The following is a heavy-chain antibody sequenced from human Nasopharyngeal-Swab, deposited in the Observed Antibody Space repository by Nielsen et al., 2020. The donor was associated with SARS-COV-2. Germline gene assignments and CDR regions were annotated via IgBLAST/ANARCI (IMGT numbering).Heavy chain of an antibody. J-gene: IGHJ4*02. CDR1: GGSISSYY. D-gene: IGHD3-3*01. V-gene: IGHV4-59*01. CDR2: IYYSGST. Sequence: SETLSLTCTVSGGSISSYYWSWIRQPPGKGLEWIGKIYYSGSTNYNPSLKSRVTISVDTSKNQFSLKLSSVTAADTAVYYCARVRGTIFGVVTAPGYFDYWGQGTLVTVSS. CDR3: ARVRGTIFGVVTAPGYFDY.